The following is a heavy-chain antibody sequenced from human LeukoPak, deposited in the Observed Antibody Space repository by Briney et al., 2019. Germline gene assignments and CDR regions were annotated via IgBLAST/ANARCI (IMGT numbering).Heavy chain of an antibody. J-gene: IGHJ4*02. CDR3: ARGGFGEFLSNFDY. Sequence: PGGSLRLSCAASGFTFDDYGMSWVRQAPGKGLEWVSGINWNGGSTGYADSVKGRFTISRDNSKNSLYLQMNSLRTEDTALYYCARGGFGEFLSNFDYWGQGTLVTVSS. D-gene: IGHD3-10*01. CDR2: INWNGGST. V-gene: IGHV3-20*04. CDR1: GFTFDDYG.